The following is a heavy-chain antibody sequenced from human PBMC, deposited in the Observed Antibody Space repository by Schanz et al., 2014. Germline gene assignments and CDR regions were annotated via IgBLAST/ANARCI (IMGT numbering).Heavy chain of an antibody. Sequence: QVQLVQSWAEVKGPGASVKVSCKTSGYTFSSYGITWVRQAPGQGLEWVGWISPYNGNTNYAQKLQGRVTITADRSTSTAYMELSSLRSEDTAVYYCARGYGDSPTDFWGQGTLVTVSS. CDR2: ISPYNGNT. J-gene: IGHJ4*02. CDR3: ARGYGDSPTDF. D-gene: IGHD4-17*01. CDR1: GYTFSSYG. V-gene: IGHV1-18*01.